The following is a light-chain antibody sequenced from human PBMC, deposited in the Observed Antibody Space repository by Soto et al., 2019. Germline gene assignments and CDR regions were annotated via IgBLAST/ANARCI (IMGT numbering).Light chain of an antibody. J-gene: IGLJ3*02. V-gene: IGLV2-23*01. CDR1: SSHVGSYNL. CDR3: CSYAGPSTLV. CDR2: ESS. Sequence: QSVLTQPASVSGSPGQKITISCTGTSSHVGSYNLVSWYQQHPGKAPKLMIYESSKRPSGVSNRFSCSKSGNTASLTISGLQAEDEADYHWCSYAGPSTLVFGGGTKLTVL.